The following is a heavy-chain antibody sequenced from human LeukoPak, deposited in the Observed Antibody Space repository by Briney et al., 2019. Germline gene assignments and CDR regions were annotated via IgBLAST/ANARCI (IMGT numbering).Heavy chain of an antibody. CDR3: ARSKSYSYYGMDV. D-gene: IGHD1-26*01. V-gene: IGHV3-21*01. Sequence: PGGSLRLSCAASGFTFSSYAMSWVRQAPGKGLEWVSSISSSSSYIYYADSVKGRFTISRDNAKNSLYLQMNSLRAEDTAVYYCARSKSYSYYGMDVWGQGTTVTVSS. CDR2: ISSSSSYI. CDR1: GFTFSSYA. J-gene: IGHJ6*02.